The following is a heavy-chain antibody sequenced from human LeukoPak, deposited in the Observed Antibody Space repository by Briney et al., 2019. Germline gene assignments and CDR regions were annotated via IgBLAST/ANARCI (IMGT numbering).Heavy chain of an antibody. Sequence: KSSETLSLTCTVSGGSISSYYWSWIRQPPGKGLEWIGSIYYSGSTYYNPSLKSRVTISVDTSKNQFSLKLSSVTAADTAVYYCARLRFVAAAAIDYWGQGTLVTVSS. CDR3: ARLRFVAAAAIDY. CDR1: GGSISSYY. J-gene: IGHJ4*02. CDR2: IYYSGST. V-gene: IGHV4-59*05. D-gene: IGHD6-13*01.